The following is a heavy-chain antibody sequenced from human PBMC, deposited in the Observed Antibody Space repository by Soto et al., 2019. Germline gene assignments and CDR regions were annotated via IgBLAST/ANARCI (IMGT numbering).Heavy chain of an antibody. CDR2: ISSNGGST. V-gene: IGHV3-64*01. CDR1: GFTFSSYA. J-gene: IGHJ4*02. Sequence: PGGSLRLSCAASGFTFSSYAMHWVRQAPGKGLEYVSAISSNGGSTYYANSVKGRFTISRDNSKNTLYLQMGSLRAEDMAVYYCARDQPPYEYIWGSYRYTRATGLVYWGQGTLVNVSS. D-gene: IGHD3-16*02. CDR3: ARDQPPYEYIWGSYRYTRATGLVY.